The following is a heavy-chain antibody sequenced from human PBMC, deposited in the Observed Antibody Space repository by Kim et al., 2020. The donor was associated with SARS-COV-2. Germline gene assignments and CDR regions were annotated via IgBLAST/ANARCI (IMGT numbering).Heavy chain of an antibody. V-gene: IGHV3-21*01. CDR3: ARYPRGYTYGYEEY. D-gene: IGHD5-18*01. J-gene: IGHJ4*02. Sequence: ADSVKGRFTISRDNAKNSLYLQMNSLRAEDTAVYYCARYPRGYTYGYEEYWGQGTLVTVSS.